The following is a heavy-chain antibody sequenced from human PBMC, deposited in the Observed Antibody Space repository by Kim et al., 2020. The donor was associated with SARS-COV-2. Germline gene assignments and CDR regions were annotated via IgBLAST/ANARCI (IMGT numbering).Heavy chain of an antibody. CDR3: ASRAASIATRPFDY. CDR1: GFTLARYA. Sequence: GGSLRLSCAPSGFTLARYAMHWVRQAPGKGLEWVSYISIRCTTIYYADSVTGRFTISRDNAKNSLYLQMNSLRAEDTAVYYCASRAASIATRPFDYWGQRTLGTVSS. D-gene: IGHD6-6*01. V-gene: IGHV3-48*03. CDR2: ISIRCTTI. J-gene: IGHJ4*01.